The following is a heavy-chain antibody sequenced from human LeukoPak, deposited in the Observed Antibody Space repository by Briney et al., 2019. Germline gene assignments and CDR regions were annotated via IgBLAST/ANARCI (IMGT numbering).Heavy chain of an antibody. CDR3: ATRAAMVDY. V-gene: IGHV4-61*02. CDR1: GVSINSGSYY. CDR2: IYTSGSN. J-gene: IGHJ4*02. D-gene: IGHD5-18*01. Sequence: ASETLSLTCTVSGVSINSGSYYWSWIPQPRGKGLEWIGRIYTSGSNNYNPSLKSRVPISVDTSKNQFSLKLSSVTAADTGVYNCATRAAMVDYCGQGTLVTVSS.